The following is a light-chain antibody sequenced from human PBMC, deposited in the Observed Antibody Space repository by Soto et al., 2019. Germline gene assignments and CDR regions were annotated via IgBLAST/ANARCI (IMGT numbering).Light chain of an antibody. V-gene: IGKV3-15*01. CDR1: QSVSDN. J-gene: IGKJ2*01. Sequence: EIVMTQSPATLSVSPGERATLSCRAGQSVSDNLAWYQQRPGQAPRLLFDGASTRATGVPVRFSASGSGTEFTLTISSLQSEDFAVYYCQQYNHWPRGYTFGQGTKLEIK. CDR2: GAS. CDR3: QQYNHWPRGYT.